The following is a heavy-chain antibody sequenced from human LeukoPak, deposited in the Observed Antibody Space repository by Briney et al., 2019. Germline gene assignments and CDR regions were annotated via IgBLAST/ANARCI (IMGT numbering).Heavy chain of an antibody. CDR3: ARTLRPNWYFDL. D-gene: IGHD3-16*01. Sequence: SESLSLTCTVSGGSISSYYWSWLRQPPGKGLEWIGYIYYSGSTNYNPSLKSRVTISVDTSKNQFSLKLSSVTAADTAVYYCARTLRPNWYFDLWGRGTLVTVSS. J-gene: IGHJ2*01. V-gene: IGHV4-59*01. CDR2: IYYSGST. CDR1: GGSISSYY.